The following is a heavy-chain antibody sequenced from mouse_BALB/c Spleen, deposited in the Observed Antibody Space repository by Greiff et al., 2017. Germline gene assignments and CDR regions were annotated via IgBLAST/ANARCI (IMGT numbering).Heavy chain of an antibody. V-gene: IGHV2-2*02. D-gene: IGHD1-1*01. J-gene: IGHJ3*01. Sequence: VMLVESGPGLVQPSQSLSITCTVSGFSLTSYGVHWVRQSPGKGLEWLGVIWSGGSTDYNAAFISRLSISKDNSKSQVFFKMNSLQANDTAIYYCARTYYYGSSVFAYWGQGTLVTVSA. CDR2: IWSGGST. CDR1: GFSLTSYG. CDR3: ARTYYYGSSVFAY.